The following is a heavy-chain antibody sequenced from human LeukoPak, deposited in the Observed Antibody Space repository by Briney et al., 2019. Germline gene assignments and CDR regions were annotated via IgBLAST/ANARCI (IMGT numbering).Heavy chain of an antibody. Sequence: GGSLRLSCAASGFTFSSYGMHWVRQAPGKGLEWVAFIRYDGSNKYYADSVKGRFTTSRDNSKNTLYLQMNSLRAEDTAVYYCAKDSGIAAARGYYFDYWGQGTLVTVSS. CDR1: GFTFSSYG. CDR2: IRYDGSNK. D-gene: IGHD6-13*01. J-gene: IGHJ4*02. V-gene: IGHV3-30*02. CDR3: AKDSGIAAARGYYFDY.